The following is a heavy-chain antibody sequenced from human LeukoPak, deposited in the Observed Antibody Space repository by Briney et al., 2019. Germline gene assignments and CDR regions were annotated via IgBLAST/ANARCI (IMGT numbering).Heavy chain of an antibody. V-gene: IGHV4-39*01. CDR2: IYYSGSA. Sequence: PSETLSLTCTVSGGSFISSAYSWGWIRQPPGKGLEYIGNIYYSGSAYYNPSLKSRVTLSVDTSNNQFSLRLTSVTAADTAVYYCATLAGESWGQGTLVTVSS. J-gene: IGHJ5*02. D-gene: IGHD1-26*01. CDR3: ATLAGES. CDR1: GGSFISSAYS.